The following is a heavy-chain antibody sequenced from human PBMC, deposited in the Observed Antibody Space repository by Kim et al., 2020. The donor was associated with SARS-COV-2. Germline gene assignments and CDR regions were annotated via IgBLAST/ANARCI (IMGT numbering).Heavy chain of an antibody. CDR3: AKDLDSSGYYTFDY. J-gene: IGHJ4*02. Sequence: ADTVKGRFTISRDNAKNTLYLQMNSLRAEDTAVYYCAKDLDSSGYYTFDYWGQGTLVTVSS. V-gene: IGHV3-30*02. D-gene: IGHD3-22*01.